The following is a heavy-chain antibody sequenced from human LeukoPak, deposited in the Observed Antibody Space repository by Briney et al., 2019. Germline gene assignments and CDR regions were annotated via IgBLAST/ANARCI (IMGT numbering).Heavy chain of an antibody. CDR1: GYTFSGYY. J-gene: IGHJ4*02. V-gene: IGHV1-2*02. CDR3: ARDPAHSSSWYED. CDR2: INPNSGT. Sequence: ASVKVSCKASGYTFSGYYIHWVRQGPGQGLEWMGWINPNSGTNYAQNFQGRVTMTRDTSISTAYMELSRLRSDDTAVYYCARDPAHSSSWYEDWGQGTLVTVSS. D-gene: IGHD6-13*01.